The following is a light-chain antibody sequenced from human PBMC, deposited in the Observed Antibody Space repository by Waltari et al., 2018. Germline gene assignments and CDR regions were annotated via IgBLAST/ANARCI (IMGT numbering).Light chain of an antibody. Sequence: QSALTQPRSVSGSPGQSVTISCAGTGSDVGDFNYVSWYQQHPGKAPKLAIYDGTKRPSGGPDRFSGGKSGTSASLTVSGLQAEDEADYYCCSYAGSWVFGGGTKLTVL. J-gene: IGLJ3*02. V-gene: IGLV2-11*01. CDR3: CSYAGSWV. CDR1: GSDVGDFNY. CDR2: DGT.